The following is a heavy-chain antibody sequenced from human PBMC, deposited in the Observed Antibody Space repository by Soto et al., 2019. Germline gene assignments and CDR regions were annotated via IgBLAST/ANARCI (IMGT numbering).Heavy chain of an antibody. D-gene: IGHD3-22*01. J-gene: IGHJ4*02. CDR1: GGTFSSYT. CDR2: IIPILGIA. Sequence: SVKVSCKASGGTFSSYTISWVRQAPGQGLEWMGRIIPILGIANYAQKFQGRVTITADESTSTAYMELSSLGSEDTAVYYCARDTVYYDSSGYYYPEWGQGTLVTVSS. CDR3: ARDTVYYDSSGYYYPE. V-gene: IGHV1-69*04.